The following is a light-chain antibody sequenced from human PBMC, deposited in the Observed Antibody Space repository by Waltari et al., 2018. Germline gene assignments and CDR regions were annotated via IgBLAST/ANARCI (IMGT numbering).Light chain of an antibody. V-gene: IGKV2-30*01. CDR1: QGLVYSDGDTY. Sequence: DVVMTQSPLSLPVTLGQPASISCRSRQGLVYSDGDTYFTWFQRRPGQSPRRLIYKVSNRDSGVPDRFSGSGSGTDFTLKISRVEAEDVGVYYCMQGRHWPWTFGQGTKVEIK. J-gene: IGKJ1*01. CDR3: MQGRHWPWT. CDR2: KVS.